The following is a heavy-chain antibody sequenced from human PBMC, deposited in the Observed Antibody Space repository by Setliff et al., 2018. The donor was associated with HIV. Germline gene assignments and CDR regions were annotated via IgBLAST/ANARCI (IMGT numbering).Heavy chain of an antibody. Sequence: SETLSLTCTVSGGSISSHYWSWIRQPPGKGLEWIGYMYYSGSTNYNPSLKSRVTISVDTSKNQFSLKLTSVTAADTAVYYCARAPRYSSSWYGDYYYYMDVWGKGTTVTSP. CDR3: ARAPRYSSSWYGDYYYYMDV. D-gene: IGHD6-13*01. J-gene: IGHJ6*03. CDR2: MYYSGST. V-gene: IGHV4-59*11. CDR1: GGSISSHY.